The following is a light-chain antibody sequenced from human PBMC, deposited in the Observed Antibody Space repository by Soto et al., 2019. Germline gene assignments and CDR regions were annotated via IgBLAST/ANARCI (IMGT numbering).Light chain of an antibody. CDR3: GTWDSSLRGV. CDR2: DDN. J-gene: IGLJ2*01. CDR1: NSNIGNNY. V-gene: IGLV1-51*01. Sequence: QSVLTQPPSVSAAPGQKVTISCSDSNSNIGNNYVSWYQQLPGTAPKLLIYDDNKRPSGIPDRFSGSKSGTSATLGITGLQTGDEADYYCGTWDSSLRGVFGGGTKVTVL.